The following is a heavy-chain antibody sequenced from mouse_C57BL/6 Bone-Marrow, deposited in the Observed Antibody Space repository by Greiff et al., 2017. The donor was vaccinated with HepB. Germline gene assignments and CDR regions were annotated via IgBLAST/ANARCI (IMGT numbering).Heavy chain of an antibody. J-gene: IGHJ3*01. CDR1: GYTITRYW. V-gene: IGHV1-55*01. Sequence: VQLQQPGAELVKPGASVKMSCKASGYTITRYWITWVKQRPGQGLEWSGDIYPGSVSTNYNEKFKSKATLTVDTSSSTAYMQLSSLTSEDSAVYYCARLLFWFAYWGQGTLVTVSA. CDR2: IYPGSVST. CDR3: ARLLFWFAY.